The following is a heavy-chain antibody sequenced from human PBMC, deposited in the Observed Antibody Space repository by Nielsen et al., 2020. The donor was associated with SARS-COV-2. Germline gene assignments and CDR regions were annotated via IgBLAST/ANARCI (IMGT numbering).Heavy chain of an antibody. V-gene: IGHV7-4-1*02. CDR2: INTNTGHP. CDR1: GYTFTNYA. J-gene: IGHJ4*02. D-gene: IGHD3-22*01. Sequence: ASVKVSCKASGYTFTNYAMNWVRQAPGQGLEWMGWINTNTGHPMYAQGFTGRFVFSLDTSVSTAYLQITSLKAEDTAVYYCAGGSNGYDTSGFDYWGQGTLATVSS. CDR3: AGGSNGYDTSGFDY.